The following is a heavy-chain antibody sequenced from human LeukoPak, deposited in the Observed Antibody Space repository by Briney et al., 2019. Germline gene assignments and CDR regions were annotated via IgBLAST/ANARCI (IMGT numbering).Heavy chain of an antibody. CDR1: GGSISSSSYY. Sequence: SETLSLTCTVSGGSISSSSYYWGWIRQPPGKGLEWIGSIYYSGSTYYNPSLKSRVTISVDTSKNQFSLKLSSVTAADTAVYYCARRVVVAATRAWFDPWGQGTLVTVSP. CDR2: IYYSGST. CDR3: ARRVVVAATRAWFDP. D-gene: IGHD2-15*01. J-gene: IGHJ5*02. V-gene: IGHV4-39*01.